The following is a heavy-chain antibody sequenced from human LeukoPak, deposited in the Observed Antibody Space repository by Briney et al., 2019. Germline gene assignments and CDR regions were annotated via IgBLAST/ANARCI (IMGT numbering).Heavy chain of an antibody. Sequence: ASVKVSCTASGYTFTSYDINWVRQATGQGLEWMGWMNPNSGNTGYAQKFQGRVTMTRNTSISTAYMELSSLRSEDTAVYYCARKDYYYYGMDVWGQGTTVTVSS. V-gene: IGHV1-8*01. J-gene: IGHJ6*02. CDR3: ARKDYYYYGMDV. CDR1: GYTFTSYD. CDR2: MNPNSGNT.